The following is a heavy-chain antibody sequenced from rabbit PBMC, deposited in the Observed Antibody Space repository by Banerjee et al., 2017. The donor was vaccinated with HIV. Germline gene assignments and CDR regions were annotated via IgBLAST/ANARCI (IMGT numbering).Heavy chain of an antibody. CDR2: IRTGSSAST. D-gene: IGHD4-2*01. J-gene: IGHJ6*01. CDR1: GFSFSNNYY. V-gene: IGHV1S40*01. Sequence: QSLEESGGDLVKPGASLTLTCTASGFSFSNNYYMCWVRQTPGKGLEWIGCIRTGSSASTYYASWAKGRFTISKTSSTTVTLQVTSLTAADTATYSCVRQPDSSGGMDLWGQGTLVTVS. CDR3: VRQPDSSGGMDL.